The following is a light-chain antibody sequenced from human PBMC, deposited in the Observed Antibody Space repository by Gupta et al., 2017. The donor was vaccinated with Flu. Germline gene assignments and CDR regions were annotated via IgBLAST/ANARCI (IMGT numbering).Light chain of an antibody. CDR2: RNN. CDR1: RSNIGRKY. V-gene: IGLV1-47*01. Sequence: QSVLPPPPSTSGTPGQTVTISCSGGRSNIGRKYICWYHQLPGTAPKLLIYRNNRRPSGVPDRFSGSKSDTSGSLSISGLRAEDEGDYYCASWDDALSVWVFGGGTTLTVL. J-gene: IGLJ3*02. CDR3: ASWDDALSVWV.